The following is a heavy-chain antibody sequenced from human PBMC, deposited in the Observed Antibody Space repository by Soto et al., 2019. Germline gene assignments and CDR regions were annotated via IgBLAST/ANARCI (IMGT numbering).Heavy chain of an antibody. V-gene: IGHV4-38-2*01. D-gene: IGHD1-26*01. CDR2: LYYSRST. J-gene: IGHJ4*02. CDR3: ARIGGRYYPLDY. CDR1: NYSISSGYY. Sequence: TLSLTCAVSNYSISSGYYWGWIRQPPGKGLEWIGSLYYSRSTYYNPSLKSRVTISVDTSKNQFSLRLSSVTAADTAVYFCARIGGRYYPLDYWGQGTLVTVSS.